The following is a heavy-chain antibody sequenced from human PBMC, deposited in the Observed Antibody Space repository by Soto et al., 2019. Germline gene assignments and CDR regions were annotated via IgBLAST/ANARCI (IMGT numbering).Heavy chain of an antibody. D-gene: IGHD5-12*01. J-gene: IGHJ4*02. V-gene: IGHV4-4*02. CDR1: GGSISSSNW. CDR2: IYHSGST. CDR3: ARGASDDVDPNYFDY. Sequence: SETLSLTCAVSGGSISSSNWWSWVRQPPGKGLEWIGEIYHSGSTNYNPSLKSRVTISVDKSKNQFSLKLSSVTAADTAVYYCARGASDDVDPNYFDYWGQGTLVTVSS.